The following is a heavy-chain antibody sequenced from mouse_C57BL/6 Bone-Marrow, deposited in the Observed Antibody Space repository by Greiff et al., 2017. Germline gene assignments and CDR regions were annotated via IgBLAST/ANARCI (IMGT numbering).Heavy chain of an antibody. CDR2: ISSGGSYT. D-gene: IGHD2-4*01. CDR3: ARHYDYYYYYAMDY. Sequence: EVMLVESGGDLVKPGGSLKLSCAASGFTFSSYGMSWVRQTPDKRLEWVATISSGGSYTYYPDNVKGRFTISRDNAKNTLYLQMSSLKSEDTAMYYCARHYDYYYYYAMDYWGQGTSVTVSS. V-gene: IGHV5-6*01. CDR1: GFTFSSYG. J-gene: IGHJ4*01.